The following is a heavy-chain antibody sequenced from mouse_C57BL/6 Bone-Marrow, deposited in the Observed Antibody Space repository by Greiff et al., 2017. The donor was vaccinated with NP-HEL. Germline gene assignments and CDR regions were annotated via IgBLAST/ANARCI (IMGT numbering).Heavy chain of an antibody. J-gene: IGHJ2*01. CDR1: GFTFSSYA. Sequence: EVKLMESGGGLVKPGGSLKLSCAASGFTFSSYAMSWVRQTPEKRLEWVATISDGGSYTYYPDNVKGRFTISRDNAKNNLYLQMSHLKSEDTAMYYCARGFYYGYFDYWGQGTTLTVSS. CDR2: ISDGGSYT. D-gene: IGHD1-1*01. V-gene: IGHV5-4*03. CDR3: ARGFYYGYFDY.